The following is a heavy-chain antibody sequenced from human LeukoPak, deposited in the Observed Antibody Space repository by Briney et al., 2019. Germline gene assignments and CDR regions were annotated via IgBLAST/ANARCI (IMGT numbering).Heavy chain of an antibody. CDR1: SGSITISYW. CDR3: ASHIPVTGMRGFDH. J-gene: IGHJ4*02. Sequence: SGTLSLTCAVSSGSITISYWWSWVRQPPGKGLEWIGEIHHGGSTNYEPSLKSRVTMSVDKSKNQFSLRLTSVTAADTAVYYCASHIPVTGMRGFDHWGQGALVTVSS. CDR2: IHHGGST. V-gene: IGHV4-4*02. D-gene: IGHD6-19*01.